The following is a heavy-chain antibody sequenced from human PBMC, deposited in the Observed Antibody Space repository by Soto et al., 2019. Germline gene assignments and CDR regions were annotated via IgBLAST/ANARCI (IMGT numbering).Heavy chain of an antibody. CDR2: IKRKIDDGTT. CDR3: TTDHYCSSTTCPGAFDM. Sequence: EVQLVESGGGLVEPGGSLRLSCAASGFTFTNVWMTWVRQAPGKGLEWVGRIKRKIDDGTTDYAAPVKGRFTTSRDDSKSTLYLQMNSLKTEDTAVYYCTTDHYCSSTTCPGAFDMWGQGTMVTVSS. J-gene: IGHJ3*02. CDR1: GFTFTNVW. D-gene: IGHD2-2*01. V-gene: IGHV3-15*01.